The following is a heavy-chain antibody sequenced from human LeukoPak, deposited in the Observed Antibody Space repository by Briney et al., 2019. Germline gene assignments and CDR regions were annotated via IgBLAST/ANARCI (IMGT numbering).Heavy chain of an antibody. V-gene: IGHV4-30-4*08. CDR3: AITRSDFNFDY. J-gene: IGHJ4*02. CDR2: IYYSGST. D-gene: IGHD2-21*02. CDR1: GGSISSGDYY. Sequence: PSETLSLTCTVSGGSISSGDYYWSWIRQPPGKGLEWIGYIYYSGSTYYNPSLKSRVTISVDTSKNQFSLKLSSVTAADTAVYYCAITRSDFNFDYWGQGTLVTVSS.